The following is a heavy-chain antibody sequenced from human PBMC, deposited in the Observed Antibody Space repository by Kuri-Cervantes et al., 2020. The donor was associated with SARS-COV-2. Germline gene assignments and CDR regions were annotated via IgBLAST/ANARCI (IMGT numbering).Heavy chain of an antibody. V-gene: IGHV1-46*03. J-gene: IGHJ4*02. CDR3: ARDLGYCSGGSCYTLIY. CDR2: INPSGGST. D-gene: IGHD2-15*01. CDR1: GYTFTGYY. Sequence: ASVKVSCKASGYTFTGYYMHWVRQAPGQGLEWMGIINPSGGSTSYAQKFQGRVTMTRDTSTSTVYMELSSLRSEDTAVYYCARDLGYCSGGSCYTLIYWGQGTLVTVSS.